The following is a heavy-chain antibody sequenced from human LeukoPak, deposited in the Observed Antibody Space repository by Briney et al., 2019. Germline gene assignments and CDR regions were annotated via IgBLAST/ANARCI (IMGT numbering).Heavy chain of an antibody. CDR2: IDNSGTGT. D-gene: IGHD2-21*01. V-gene: IGHV3-23*01. CDR3: AKDSPVMTR. Sequence: GGSLRLPCAASGFTFSSKGMSWVRQAPGKGLAWVSAIDNSGTGTYYADSVKGRFTISRDNSKNTLYLQMDSLRAEDTAIYYCAKDSPVMTRWGQGTLVTVSS. CDR1: GFTFSSKG. J-gene: IGHJ4*02.